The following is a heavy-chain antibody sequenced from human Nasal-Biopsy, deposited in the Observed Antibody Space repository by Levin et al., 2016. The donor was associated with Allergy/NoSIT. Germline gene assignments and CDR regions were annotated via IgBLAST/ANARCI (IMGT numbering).Heavy chain of an antibody. J-gene: IGHJ4*02. CDR1: GITFSTYG. CDR3: STLPRGVHHDYLWGSWGDY. Sequence: SVKVSCKTSGITFSTYGFSWVRQAPGQGLEWMGGIIPIFAAPNYAQKFQGRVTITADESTSTAYMELSSLTSDDTAVYYCSTLPRGVHHDYLWGSWGDYWGQGTLVTVSS. V-gene: IGHV1-69*13. D-gene: IGHD3-16*01. CDR2: IIPIFAAP.